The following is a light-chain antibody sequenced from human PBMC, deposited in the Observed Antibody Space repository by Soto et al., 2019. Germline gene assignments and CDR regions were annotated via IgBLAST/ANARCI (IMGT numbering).Light chain of an antibody. V-gene: IGKV3-11*01. Sequence: EIVLTQSPATLSSSPGERATLSCRASQSVSSYLAWYQQKSGQAPRLLIYDASNRATGIPARFSGSGSGTDFTLTISSLEPEDFAVYYCKQRSNWPPVFGQGTKLEIK. J-gene: IGKJ2*01. CDR1: QSVSSY. CDR2: DAS. CDR3: KQRSNWPPV.